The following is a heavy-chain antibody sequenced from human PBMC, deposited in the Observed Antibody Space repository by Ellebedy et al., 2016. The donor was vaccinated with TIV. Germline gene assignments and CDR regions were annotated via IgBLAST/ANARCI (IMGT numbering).Heavy chain of an antibody. CDR1: GYTFTNFY. V-gene: IGHV1-46*01. CDR3: ARVSNSGLTARHYFDH. J-gene: IGHJ4*02. CDR2: INTNGGT. D-gene: IGHD3-10*01. Sequence: ASVKVSCKASGYTFTNFYLHWVRQAPGQGLEWMGLINTNGGTLSTPKFQGRFTITRDTSTSTVYMELSSLKSEDTAVYYCARVSNSGLTARHYFDHWGQGTLVTVSS.